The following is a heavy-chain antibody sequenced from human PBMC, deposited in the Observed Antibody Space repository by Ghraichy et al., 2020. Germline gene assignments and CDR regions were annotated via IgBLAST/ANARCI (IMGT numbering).Heavy chain of an antibody. D-gene: IGHD2-21*02. CDR3: ASGGDGDSYYGMDG. CDR2: IRNKANSYTT. Sequence: GGSLRLSCAASGFIFSDHYMDWVRQAPGKGLEWVGRIRNKANSYTTEYAASVKGRLTISRDDSKNSLYLLMNSLKTEDTAVYYCASGGDGDSYYGMDGWGQGTTVTVSS. V-gene: IGHV3-72*01. CDR1: GFIFSDHY. J-gene: IGHJ6*02.